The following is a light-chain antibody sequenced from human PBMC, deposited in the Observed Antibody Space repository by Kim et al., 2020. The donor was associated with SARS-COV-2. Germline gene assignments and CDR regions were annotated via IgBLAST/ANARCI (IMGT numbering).Light chain of an antibody. Sequence: ETVLTQSPGTLSLSPGERATLSCRASQSINNNLAWYQQIPGQAPRLLLYGASYRATGIADRFSGSGSGTDFTLTISRLEPEDFAVYYCQQYVTTGRTFGQGTKVDIK. CDR2: GAS. V-gene: IGKV3-20*01. J-gene: IGKJ1*01. CDR1: QSINNN. CDR3: QQYVTTGRT.